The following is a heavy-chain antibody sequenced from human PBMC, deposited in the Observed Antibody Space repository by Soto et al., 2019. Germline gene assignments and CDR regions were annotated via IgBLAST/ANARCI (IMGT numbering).Heavy chain of an antibody. CDR1: GGSVSSGSYY. CDR2: IYYSGST. Sequence: KTSETLSLTCTVSGGSVSSGSYYWSWIRQPPGKGLEWIGYIYYSGSTNYNPSLKSRVTISVDTSKNQFSLKLSSVTAADTAVYYCARAGTPRLSRVLWGLFGYWGQGTLVTVSS. CDR3: ARAGTPRLSRVLWGLFGY. D-gene: IGHD2-15*01. J-gene: IGHJ4*02. V-gene: IGHV4-61*01.